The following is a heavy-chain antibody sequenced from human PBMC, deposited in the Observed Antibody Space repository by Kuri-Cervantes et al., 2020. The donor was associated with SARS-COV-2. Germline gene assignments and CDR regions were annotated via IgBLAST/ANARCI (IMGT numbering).Heavy chain of an antibody. D-gene: IGHD1-26*01. Sequence: GESLKISCAASGFTFSSYAMSWVRQAPGKGLEWVSVIYSGGSTYYADSVKGRFTISRDNSKNTLYLQMNSLRAEDTAVYYCARTNSGSFYFDYWGQGTLVTCYS. CDR2: IYSGGST. CDR1: GFTFSSYA. CDR3: ARTNSGSFYFDY. V-gene: IGHV3-53*01. J-gene: IGHJ4*02.